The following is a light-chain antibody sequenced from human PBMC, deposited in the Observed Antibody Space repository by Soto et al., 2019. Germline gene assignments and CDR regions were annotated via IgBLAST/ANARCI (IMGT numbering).Light chain of an antibody. CDR1: SSDVGSYNL. J-gene: IGLJ2*01. CDR2: EDT. V-gene: IGLV2-23*02. Sequence: QSALTQPASVSGSPGQSITISCTGTSSDVGSYNLVSWYQQHPGKHPTLMIYEDTKRPSGVSNRFSGSKSGNTASLTISGLQAEDEADYYCCSYAGSSTFVVFGGGTKLTVL. CDR3: CSYAGSSTFVV.